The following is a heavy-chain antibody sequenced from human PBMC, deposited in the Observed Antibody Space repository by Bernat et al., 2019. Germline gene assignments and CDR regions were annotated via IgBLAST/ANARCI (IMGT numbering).Heavy chain of an antibody. J-gene: IGHJ5*02. CDR1: GGSISSSSYY. CDR2: IYYSWST. D-gene: IGHD3-3*01. Sequence: QLQLQESGPGLVKPSETLSLTCTVSGGSISSSSYYWGWIRQPPGKWLEWIGSIYYSWSTYYNPSLKSRVTISVDTSKNQFSLKLSYVTAADTAVYYCARTYYDFWSGYYPNNWFDPWGQGTLVTVSS. V-gene: IGHV4-39*01. CDR3: ARTYYDFWSGYYPNNWFDP.